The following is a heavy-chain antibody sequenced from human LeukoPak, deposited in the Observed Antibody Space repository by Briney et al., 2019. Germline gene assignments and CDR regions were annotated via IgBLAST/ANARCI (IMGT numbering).Heavy chain of an antibody. CDR3: AREGVGATMAN. Sequence: SRTLSLTCAISGDTVSNKNAAWNWNRQSRSRGLEWLGRTYYRSKWYDEYAVSVKGRIDINPDTSKNQFSLQLNSVTPEDTAVYYCAREGVGATMANWGQGTLVPVSS. J-gene: IGHJ4*02. CDR2: TYYRSKWYD. D-gene: IGHD1-26*01. CDR1: GDTVSNKNAA. V-gene: IGHV6-1*01.